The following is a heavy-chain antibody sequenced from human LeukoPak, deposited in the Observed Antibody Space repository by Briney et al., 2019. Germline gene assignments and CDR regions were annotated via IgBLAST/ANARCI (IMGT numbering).Heavy chain of an antibody. CDR3: AGRGDGNLYYFDH. CDR2: IKQDGGEK. V-gene: IGHV3-7*04. D-gene: IGHD5-24*01. J-gene: IGHJ4*02. CDR1: GFIFADAW. Sequence: PGGSLRLSCVGSGFIFADAWMSWVRQAPGKGLEWVANIKQDGGEKYYVDSVKGRFTISRDNAKNSLYLQMNSLRPEDTAVYYCAGRGDGNLYYFDHWGQGTLVTASS.